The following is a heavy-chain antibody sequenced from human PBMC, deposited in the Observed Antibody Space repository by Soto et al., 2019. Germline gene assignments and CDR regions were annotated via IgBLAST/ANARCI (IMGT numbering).Heavy chain of an antibody. CDR2: ISGSGGST. J-gene: IGHJ4*02. CDR1: GFTFSSYA. V-gene: IGHV3-23*01. CDR3: AKLDSSGYYGYFDY. D-gene: IGHD3-22*01. Sequence: PXGSLRLSCAASGFTFSSYAMSWVRQAPGKGLEWVSAISGSGGSTYYADSVKGRFTISRDNSKNTLYLQMNSLRAEDTAVYYCAKLDSSGYYGYFDYWGQGTLVTVSS.